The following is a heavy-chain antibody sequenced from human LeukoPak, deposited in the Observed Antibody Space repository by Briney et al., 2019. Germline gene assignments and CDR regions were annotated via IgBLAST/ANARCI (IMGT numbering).Heavy chain of an antibody. Sequence: PGETLRLSRAASGFTSSSYSMTCVRQAPGKGLEWVSSISTTSYIYYAESVKGRFTISRDNAKDSMYLQMNSLRAEDTAVYYCARVDGHCSSTSCYTVHNWFDPWGQGRLVSVCS. CDR3: ARVDGHCSSTSCYTVHNWFDP. CDR2: ISTTSYI. J-gene: IGHJ5*02. V-gene: IGHV3-21*01. D-gene: IGHD2-2*02. CDR1: GFTSSSYS.